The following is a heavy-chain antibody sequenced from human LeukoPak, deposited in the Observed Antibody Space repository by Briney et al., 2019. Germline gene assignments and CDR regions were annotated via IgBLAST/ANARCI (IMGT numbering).Heavy chain of an antibody. CDR1: GFTYGNYL. Sequence: GGSLRLSCAASGFTYGNYLMHWVRHAPGKGLVWVSRISPDGRSTNYADFVKGRFTVSRDNTMNTVYLQMNSLRTEDTAVYYCVRGASGGHYVIDYWGQGTLVTVSS. J-gene: IGHJ4*02. CDR2: ISPDGRST. V-gene: IGHV3-74*01. D-gene: IGHD1-26*01. CDR3: VRGASGGHYVIDY.